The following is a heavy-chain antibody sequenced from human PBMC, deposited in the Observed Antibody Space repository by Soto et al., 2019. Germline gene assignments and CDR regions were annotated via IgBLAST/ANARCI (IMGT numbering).Heavy chain of an antibody. Sequence: QVQLVQSGAEVKRPGSSVKVSCKASGDTFNFYSINWVRQAPGVGLEWVGRVNPILSMSNYAQRFQGRVTMTADKSPSTAYMERRSLRSEDTAIYYCASSYGSGYRAFDYWGQGALVTVSS. V-gene: IGHV1-69*02. CDR1: GDTFNFYS. CDR2: VNPILSMS. CDR3: ASSYGSGYRAFDY. J-gene: IGHJ4*02. D-gene: IGHD3-10*01.